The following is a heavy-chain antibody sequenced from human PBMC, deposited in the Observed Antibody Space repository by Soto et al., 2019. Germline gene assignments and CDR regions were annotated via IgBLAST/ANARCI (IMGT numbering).Heavy chain of an antibody. CDR1: GYAFTTYG. CDR2: ISAHNGNT. V-gene: IGHV1-18*01. J-gene: IGHJ4*02. Sequence: VHLVQSGSEVKKPGASVKVSCKGSGYAFTTYGITWVRQAPGQGLEWMGWISAHNGNTNYAQKLQGRVTVTRDTSTSTAYMELRCLRSDETAVYYCARGRYGDYWGQGALVTVSS. CDR3: ARGRYGDY. D-gene: IGHD1-1*01.